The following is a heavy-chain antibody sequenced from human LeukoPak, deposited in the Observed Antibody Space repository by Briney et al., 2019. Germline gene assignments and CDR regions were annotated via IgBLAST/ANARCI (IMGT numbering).Heavy chain of an antibody. D-gene: IGHD2-8*01. Sequence: PGASLKISCKGSGYSFTSYWIGWVRQLPGKGLEWMGIIYPGDSDTRYSPSFQGQVTISADKSISTAYLQWSSLKASDTAMYYCARRVDCTNGVCYRDDYFDYWGQGTLVTVSS. V-gene: IGHV5-51*01. CDR1: GYSFTSYW. CDR3: ARRVDCTNGVCYRDDYFDY. CDR2: IYPGDSDT. J-gene: IGHJ4*02.